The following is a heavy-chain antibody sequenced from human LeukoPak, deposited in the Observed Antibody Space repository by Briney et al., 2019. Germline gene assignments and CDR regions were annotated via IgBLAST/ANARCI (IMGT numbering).Heavy chain of an antibody. CDR1: GYTFTSYD. CDR3: ARGNRLYTSSWSSLALDI. J-gene: IGHJ3*02. V-gene: IGHV1-8*01. CDR2: TNPNSGYT. Sequence: GASVKVSCKASGYTFTSYDINWVRQATGQGLEWMGWTNPNSGYTGYAQKFQGRVTMTRNTAISTAYMEVSSLTSEDTAVYYCARGNRLYTSSWSSLALDIWGQGTMVTVSS. D-gene: IGHD6-13*01.